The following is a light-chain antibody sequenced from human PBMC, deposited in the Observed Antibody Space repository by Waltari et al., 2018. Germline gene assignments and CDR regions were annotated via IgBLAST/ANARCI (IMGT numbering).Light chain of an antibody. J-gene: IGKJ1*01. CDR2: SSS. V-gene: IGKV1-39*01. CDR3: QQTYSIVWA. Sequence: EIQVHQSPVSLSASVGDSVTISCRTSQTIDTYLNWYQVKPGKVPKLLISSSSILQTGVPSRFSGGKSGTHFILNISSLQPEDFSGYFCQQTYSIVWAFGQRTTVEVK. CDR1: QTIDTY.